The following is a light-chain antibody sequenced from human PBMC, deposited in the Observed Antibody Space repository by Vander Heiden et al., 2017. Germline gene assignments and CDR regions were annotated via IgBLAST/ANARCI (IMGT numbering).Light chain of an antibody. CDR3: RQSDDTLYV. Sequence: DIQMTQSPSSLSASVGDRVTITCRASQSISHYLNWYQHRPGKAPKLLIYAASSLESGVPSRFRGSGSGTDFTLTITNLQPEDSATYYCRQSDDTLYVFGQGTKLEIK. CDR2: AAS. J-gene: IGKJ2*01. V-gene: IGKV1-39*01. CDR1: QSISHY.